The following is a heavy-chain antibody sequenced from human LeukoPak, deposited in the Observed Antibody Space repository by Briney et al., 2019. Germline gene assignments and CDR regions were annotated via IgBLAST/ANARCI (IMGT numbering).Heavy chain of an antibody. CDR2: IYYSGST. D-gene: IGHD3-3*01. CDR1: GGSISSYY. V-gene: IGHV4-59*12. CDR3: ARRSATQLYDFWSGFTYYYYYYYMDV. J-gene: IGHJ6*03. Sequence: SETLSLTCTVSGGSISSYYWSWIRQPPGKGLEWIGYIYYSGSTNYNPSLKSRVTISVDTSKNQFSLKLSSVTAADTAVYYCARRSATQLYDFWSGFTYYYYYYYMDVWGKGTTVTVSS.